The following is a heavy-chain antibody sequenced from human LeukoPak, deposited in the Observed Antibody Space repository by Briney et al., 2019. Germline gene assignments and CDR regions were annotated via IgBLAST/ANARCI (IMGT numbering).Heavy chain of an antibody. J-gene: IGHJ4*02. CDR3: ARDSGYGGNSGYFDD. Sequence: PGGSLRLSCAASGFSFSDYYMTWIRQAPGQGLKCVSYISGRATTIYHADSVKGRFTISSDNAQNSLYLQMNSLRAEDTAVYYCARDSGYGGNSGYFDDWGQGTLVTVSS. D-gene: IGHD4-23*01. CDR1: GFSFSDYY. V-gene: IGHV3-11*04. CDR2: ISGRATTI.